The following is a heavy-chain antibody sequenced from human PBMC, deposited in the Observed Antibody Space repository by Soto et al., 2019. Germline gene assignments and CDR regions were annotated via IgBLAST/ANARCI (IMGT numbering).Heavy chain of an antibody. D-gene: IGHD6-19*01. Sequence: QVQLVESGGGVVQPGRSLRLSCAASGFTFSSYAMHWVRQAPGKGLEWVAVISYDGSNKYYADSVKGRFTISRDNSKNSLYLQMNSVRAEDTAVYYCARDTIQWLGWSYFDYWGQGTLVTVSS. CDR1: GFTFSSYA. CDR3: ARDTIQWLGWSYFDY. CDR2: ISYDGSNK. V-gene: IGHV3-30-3*01. J-gene: IGHJ4*02.